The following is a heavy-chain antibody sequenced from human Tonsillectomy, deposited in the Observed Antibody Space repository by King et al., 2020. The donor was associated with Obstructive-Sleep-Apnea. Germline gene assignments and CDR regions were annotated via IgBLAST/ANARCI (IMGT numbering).Heavy chain of an antibody. CDR3: ARDRGYYDLDFQN. CDR2: IMYSGSDK. Sequence: QLVQSGGGVVQPGRSLRLSCAVSGFTFRNHGMHWVRQAPGKGLEWLAVIMYSGSDKFYADSVKGRFTVSRDNSRNTLFLQMNSLRVDDTAVYFCARDRGYYDLDFQNWGQGTLVTVS. D-gene: IGHD3-16*01. CDR1: GFTFRNHG. V-gene: IGHV3-33*01. J-gene: IGHJ1*01.